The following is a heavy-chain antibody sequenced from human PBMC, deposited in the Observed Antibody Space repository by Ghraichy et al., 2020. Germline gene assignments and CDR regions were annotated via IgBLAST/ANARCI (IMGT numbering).Heavy chain of an antibody. J-gene: IGHJ3*02. CDR1: GGSISSYY. CDR2: IYNSGST. V-gene: IGHV4-59*01. Sequence: SETLSLTCTVSGGSISSYYWSWIRQPPGKGLEWIGYIYNSGSTNYNPSLKSRVTISVDTSKNQFSLKLSSVTAAATAVYYCARGGYNWLGAVAIWGQGTLVTVSS. D-gene: IGHD5-24*01. CDR3: ARGGYNWLGAVAI.